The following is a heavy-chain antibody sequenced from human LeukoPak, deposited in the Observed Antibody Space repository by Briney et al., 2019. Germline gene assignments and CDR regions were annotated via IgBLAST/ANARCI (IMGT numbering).Heavy chain of an antibody. CDR2: IYSGGST. Sequence: PGGSLRLSCAASGFIVSNSYMTWVRQAPGKGLEWVSVIYSGGSTYYADSVKGRFIISRDNSKNTLYLQTNSLRAEDTAVYYCARDSKVSKEYYDSSGYYYYWGQGTLVTVSS. J-gene: IGHJ4*02. D-gene: IGHD3-22*01. CDR1: GFIVSNSY. CDR3: ARDSKVSKEYYDSSGYYYY. V-gene: IGHV3-53*01.